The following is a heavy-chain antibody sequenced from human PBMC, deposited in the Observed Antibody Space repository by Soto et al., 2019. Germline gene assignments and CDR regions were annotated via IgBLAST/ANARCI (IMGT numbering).Heavy chain of an antibody. CDR3: ARDGQSLAPYAFDF. CDR2: IWGDGSHK. Sequence: QVQLVESGGGVVQPGRSLRLSCAASGFNFRSHAMHWVRQAPGKGLEWVAQIWGDGSHKYYADSMKGRFTISRDDSKNTVFLQMDRLRAEDTAVYYCARDGQSLAPYAFDFWGQGTLVTVSS. V-gene: IGHV3-33*01. J-gene: IGHJ3*01. CDR1: GFNFRSHA.